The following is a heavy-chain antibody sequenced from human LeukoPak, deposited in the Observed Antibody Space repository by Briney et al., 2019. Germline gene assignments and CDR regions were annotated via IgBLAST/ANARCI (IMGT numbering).Heavy chain of an antibody. CDR3: ARAGVAGSLPVDY. CDR1: GGTFSSYA. CDR2: IIPILGIA. D-gene: IGHD2-15*01. J-gene: IGHJ4*02. V-gene: IGHV1-69*04. Sequence: SSVKVSRKASGGTFSSYAISWVRQAPGQGLEWMGRIIPILGIANYAQKFQGRVTITADKSTSTAYMELSSLRSEDTAVYYCARAGVAGSLPVDYWGQGTLVTVSS.